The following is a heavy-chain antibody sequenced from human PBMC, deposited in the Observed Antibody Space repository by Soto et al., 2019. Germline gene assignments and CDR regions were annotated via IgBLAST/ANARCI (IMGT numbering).Heavy chain of an antibody. CDR3: ARDCSGGSCYPGMAV. J-gene: IGHJ6*02. D-gene: IGHD2-15*01. CDR1: GFNFNSYT. CDR2: ISSSGYI. V-gene: IGHV3-21*01. Sequence: EVQLVESGGGLVKPGGSLRLSCAASGFNFNSYTINWVRQAPGKRLEWLSSISSSGYIFSTDSVRGRFTISRDNSKNSVYLQVHSLRAEDTAVYFCARDCSGGSCYPGMAVRGQGTTVTVSS.